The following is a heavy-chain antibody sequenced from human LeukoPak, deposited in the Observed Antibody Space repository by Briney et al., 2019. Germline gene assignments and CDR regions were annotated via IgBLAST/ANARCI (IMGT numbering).Heavy chain of an antibody. J-gene: IGHJ3*02. D-gene: IGHD5-18*01. CDR1: GFTFSTYA. CDR3: ARARSSYGYGDAFDI. V-gene: IGHV3-30*04. CDR2: ISYDGSSK. Sequence: PGRSLRLSCAASGFTFSTYAIHWVRQAPGKGLEWVAVISYDGSSKYYADSVKGRFTISRDNSKNTLYLQMNSLRAEDTAVYYCARARSSYGYGDAFDIWGQGTMVTVSS.